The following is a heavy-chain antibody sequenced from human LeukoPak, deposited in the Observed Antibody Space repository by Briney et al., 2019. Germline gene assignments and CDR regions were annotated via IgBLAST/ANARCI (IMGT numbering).Heavy chain of an antibody. CDR3: ARAFDYGDQFDY. V-gene: IGHV4-61*05. J-gene: IGHJ4*02. CDR2: IYYSGST. Sequence: TSETLSLTCTVSGGSISSSSYYWGWIRQPPGKGLEWIGYIYYSGSTNYNPSLKSRVTISVDTSKNQFSLKLSSVTAADTAVYYCARAFDYGDQFDYWGQGALVTVSS. D-gene: IGHD4-17*01. CDR1: GGSISSSSYY.